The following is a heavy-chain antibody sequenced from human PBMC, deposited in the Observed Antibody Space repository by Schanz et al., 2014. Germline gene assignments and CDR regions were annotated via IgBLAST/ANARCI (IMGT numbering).Heavy chain of an antibody. V-gene: IGHV3-7*02. CDR2: IKQDGSEK. J-gene: IGHJ4*02. Sequence: EVQLVESGAGLVQPGGSLRLSCGGSGFTFSKYWMSWVRQAPGKGLEWVANIKQDGSEKYYVDAVKGRFTISRDNAKNSLYLQMNSLRAEDTAVYYCARVHHYDPSGWGYFDYWGQGALVTVSS. D-gene: IGHD3-22*01. CDR3: ARVHHYDPSGWGYFDY. CDR1: GFTFSKYW.